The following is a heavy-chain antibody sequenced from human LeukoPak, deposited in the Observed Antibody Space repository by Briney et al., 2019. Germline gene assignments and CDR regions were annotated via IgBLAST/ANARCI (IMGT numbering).Heavy chain of an antibody. J-gene: IGHJ4*02. V-gene: IGHV1-69*13. CDR1: GGTFSSYA. D-gene: IGHD3-22*01. CDR2: IIPIFGTA. Sequence: SVKVSCKASGGTFSSYAISWVRQAPGQGLEWMGGIIPIFGTANYAQKFQGRVTITADESTSTAYMELSSLRSEDTAVYYCATTYYYDSSGYYYFDYWGQGTLVTVSS. CDR3: ATTYYYDSSGYYYFDY.